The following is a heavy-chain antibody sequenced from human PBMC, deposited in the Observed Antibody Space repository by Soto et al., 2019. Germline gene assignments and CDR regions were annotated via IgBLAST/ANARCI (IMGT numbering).Heavy chain of an antibody. CDR2: INPSGEHT. J-gene: IGHJ4*02. CDR3: ARISCKGGSCYFDFDH. D-gene: IGHD2-15*01. CDR1: GYSFKDHY. Sequence: ASVKVSCKASGYSFKDHYMHWVRQAPGRGLEWVGIINPSGEHTNYAQQFRGRVAMTRDTSTSTAYMELRSLRSEDTAVYFCARISCKGGSCYFDFDHWGQGTLVTVS. V-gene: IGHV1-46*02.